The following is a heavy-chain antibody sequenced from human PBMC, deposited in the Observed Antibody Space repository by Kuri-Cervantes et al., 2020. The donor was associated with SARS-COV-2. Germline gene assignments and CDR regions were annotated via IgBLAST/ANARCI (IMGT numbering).Heavy chain of an antibody. CDR2: VSYTGSP. CDR3: ARQVETYYYYYGMDV. V-gene: IGHV4-59*08. J-gene: IGHJ6*02. Sequence: SETLSLTCTVSGGFSSNYYWSWIRQSPGKRLEWIGYVSYTGSPNYTPSLKSRVTISVDTSKNQFSLKLSSVTAADTAVYYCARQVETYYYYYGMDVWGQGTTVTVSS. CDR1: GGFSSNYY.